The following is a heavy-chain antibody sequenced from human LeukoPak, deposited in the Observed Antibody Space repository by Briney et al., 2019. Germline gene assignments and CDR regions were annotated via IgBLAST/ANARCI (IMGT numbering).Heavy chain of an antibody. CDR2: IKQEGSEK. CDR3: ARDSVSSGYYFDY. D-gene: IGHD3-22*01. Sequence: PGGSLRLSCAASGFTFSSYWMSWVRQAPGKGLEWVANIKQEGSEKYYVDSVKGRFTISRDNATNSLYLQMNSLRAEDTAVYYCARDSVSSGYYFDYWGQGTLVTVSS. J-gene: IGHJ4*02. V-gene: IGHV3-7*01. CDR1: GFTFSSYW.